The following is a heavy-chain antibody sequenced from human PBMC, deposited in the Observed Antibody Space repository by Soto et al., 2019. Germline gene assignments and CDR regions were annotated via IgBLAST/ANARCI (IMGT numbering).Heavy chain of an antibody. D-gene: IGHD2-8*01. CDR1: GFPFSSYS. CDR3: ARVGRGVYGMDV. V-gene: IGHV3-48*02. Sequence: GGSLGLSSAASGFPFSSYSINWVRQAPGKGLEWFSYITSDSSTISYADSVKGRFTVSRDNAKNSLYLQMNSLRDEDTAVYYCARVGRGVYGMDVWGQVTSVTVSS. J-gene: IGHJ6*02. CDR2: ITSDSSTI.